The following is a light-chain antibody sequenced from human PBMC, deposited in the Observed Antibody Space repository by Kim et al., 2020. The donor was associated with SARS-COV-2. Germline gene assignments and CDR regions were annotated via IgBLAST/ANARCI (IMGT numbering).Light chain of an antibody. V-gene: IGLV1-40*01. CDR3: QSYDSSLSGWV. CDR2: GNS. J-gene: IGLJ7*01. CDR1: SSNIGAAYD. Sequence: RVTMSCTGSSSNIGAAYDVNWYQHLPGTAPKLLIYGNSNRPSGVPDRFSGSKSGTSASLAITGLQAEDEADYYCQSYDSSLSGWVFGGGTQLTVL.